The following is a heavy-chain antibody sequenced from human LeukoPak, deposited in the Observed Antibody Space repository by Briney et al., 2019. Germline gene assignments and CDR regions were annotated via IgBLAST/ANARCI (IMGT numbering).Heavy chain of an antibody. Sequence: PSETLSLTCAVSGGSISSGGYSWSWSRQPPGKGLEWIGYIYHSGSTYYNPSLKSRVTISVDRSKNQFSLKLSSVTAADTAVYYCARAFGGPKEAVRGVSYYYGMDVWGQGTTVTVSS. CDR2: IYHSGST. V-gene: IGHV4-30-2*01. D-gene: IGHD3-10*01. CDR3: ARAFGGPKEAVRGVSYYYGMDV. CDR1: GGSISSGGYS. J-gene: IGHJ6*02.